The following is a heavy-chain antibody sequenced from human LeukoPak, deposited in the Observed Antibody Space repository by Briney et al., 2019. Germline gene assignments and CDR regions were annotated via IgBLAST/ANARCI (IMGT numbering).Heavy chain of an antibody. CDR1: GFTVSTNY. D-gene: IGHD6-19*01. J-gene: IGHJ4*02. CDR2: ISTGGTT. V-gene: IGHV3-53*01. Sequence: GGSLRLSCAASGFTVSTNYMSWVRQVSGEGLEFVSLISTGGTTDYADSVKGRFTISSDNSKNTLYLQMNSLRAEDTAVYYCARGGAVAGTGAYYFDYWGQGTLVTVSS. CDR3: ARGGAVAGTGAYYFDY.